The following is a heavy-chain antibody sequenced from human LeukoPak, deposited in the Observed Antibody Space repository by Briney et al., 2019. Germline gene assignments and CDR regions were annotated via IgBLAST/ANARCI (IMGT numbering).Heavy chain of an antibody. CDR2: ISSSSSTI. V-gene: IGHV3-48*01. CDR1: GFTFSSYS. CDR3: VKLPTGVGELSFSF. J-gene: IGHJ4*02. D-gene: IGHD3-16*02. Sequence: GGSLRLSCAASGFTFSSYSMNWARQAPGKGLEWVSYISSSSSTIYYADSVKGRFTISRDNSKNTLYLQMNSLRAEDTAVYYCVKLPTGVGELSFSFWGQGTLVTVSS.